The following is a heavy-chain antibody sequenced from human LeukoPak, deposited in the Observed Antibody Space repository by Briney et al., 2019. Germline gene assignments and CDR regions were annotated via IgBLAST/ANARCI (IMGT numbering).Heavy chain of an antibody. CDR1: GGSISSSNW. J-gene: IGHJ2*01. CDR2: IYHSGST. Sequence: SGTLSLTCAVSGGSISSSNWWSWVRQPPGKGLEWIGEIYHSGSTNYNPSLKSRVTISVDKSKNQFSLNLSSVTAADTAVYYCARSYSNYVHWYFDLWGRCALVTVSS. CDR3: ARSYSNYVHWYFDL. V-gene: IGHV4-4*02. D-gene: IGHD4-11*01.